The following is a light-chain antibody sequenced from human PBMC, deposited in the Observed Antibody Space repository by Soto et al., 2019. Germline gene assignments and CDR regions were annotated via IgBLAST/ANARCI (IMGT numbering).Light chain of an antibody. V-gene: IGLV4-69*01. CDR3: QTWDTGIRVV. CDR1: SGHSSYA. Sequence: QLVLTQSPSASASLGASVKLTCTLNSGHSSYAIAWHQQQPEKGPRYLMKLNSDGSHSKGDGIPDRFSGSSSGAERYLTISSLQSEDEADYCCQTWDTGIRVVFGGGNQLTVL. CDR2: LNSDGSH. J-gene: IGLJ2*01.